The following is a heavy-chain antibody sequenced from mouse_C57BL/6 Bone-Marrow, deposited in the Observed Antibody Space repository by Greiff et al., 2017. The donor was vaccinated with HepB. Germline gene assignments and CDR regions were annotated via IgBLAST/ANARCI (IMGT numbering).Heavy chain of an antibody. J-gene: IGHJ4*01. CDR2: IWRGGST. CDR1: GFSLTSYG. Sequence: VQGVESGPGLVQPSQRLSITCTVSGFSLTSYGVHWVRQSPGKGLEWLGVIWRGGSTDYNAAFMSRLSITKDNSKSQVFFKMNSLQADDTAIYYCARVAPYAMDYWGQGTSVTVSS. V-gene: IGHV2-5*01. CDR3: ARVAPYAMDY. D-gene: IGHD1-3*01.